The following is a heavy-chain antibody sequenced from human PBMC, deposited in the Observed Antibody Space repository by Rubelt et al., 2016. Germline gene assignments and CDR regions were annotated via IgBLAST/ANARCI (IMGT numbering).Heavy chain of an antibody. J-gene: IGHJ3*02. CDR2: IYYSGST. Sequence: IRQPPGKGLEWIGYIYYSGSTNYNPSLKSRVTISVDTSKNQFSLKLSSVTAADTAVHYCARVPRGLRYFDWSLPLHHDAFDIWGQGTMVTVSS. D-gene: IGHD3-9*01. CDR3: ARVPRGLRYFDWSLPLHHDAFDI. V-gene: IGHV4-59*01.